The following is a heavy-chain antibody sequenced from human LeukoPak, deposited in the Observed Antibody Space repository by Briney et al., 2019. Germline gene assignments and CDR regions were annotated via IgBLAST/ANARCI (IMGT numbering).Heavy chain of an antibody. Sequence: SETLSLTCGVSVGSISSGNWWSWVRQSPEKGLEWIGEIHHNGTRNYNPSLKGRVTISADTFQNHFSLIVTSLTAADTAVYYCATAPILRGEGGEHYRCGMDVWGQGTTVIVSS. CDR3: ATAPILRGEGGEHYRCGMDV. V-gene: IGHV4/OR15-8*01. CDR2: IHHNGTR. J-gene: IGHJ6*02. CDR1: VGSISSGNW. D-gene: IGHD2-2*02.